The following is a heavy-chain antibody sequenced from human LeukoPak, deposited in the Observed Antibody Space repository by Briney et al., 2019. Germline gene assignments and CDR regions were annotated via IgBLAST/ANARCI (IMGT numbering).Heavy chain of an antibody. J-gene: IGHJ5*02. CDR3: ARDIRVWGSYRPPGDWFDP. Sequence: GASVKVSCKASGYTFTSYGISWVRQAPGQGLEWMGWISAYNGNTNYAQKLQGRVTMTTDTSTSTAYMELRSLRSDDTAVYYCARDIRVWGSYRPPGDWFDPWGQGTLVTVSS. CDR1: GYTFTSYG. CDR2: ISAYNGNT. V-gene: IGHV1-18*01. D-gene: IGHD3-16*02.